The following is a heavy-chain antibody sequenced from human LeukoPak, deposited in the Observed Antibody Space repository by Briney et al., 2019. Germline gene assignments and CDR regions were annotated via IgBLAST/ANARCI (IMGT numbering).Heavy chain of an antibody. Sequence: PSETLSLTCTVSGGSISSSSYYWVWLRQPPGKGLEWIGSIYYSGSTYYNPSLKSRVTISVDTSKNQFSLKLSSVTAADTAVYYCARGASSFDPWGQGTLVTVSS. CDR2: IYYSGST. CDR3: ARGASSFDP. V-gene: IGHV4-39*07. CDR1: GGSISSSSYY. D-gene: IGHD2-2*01. J-gene: IGHJ5*02.